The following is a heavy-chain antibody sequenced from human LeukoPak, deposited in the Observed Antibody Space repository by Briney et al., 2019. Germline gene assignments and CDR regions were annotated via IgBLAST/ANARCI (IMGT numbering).Heavy chain of an antibody. D-gene: IGHD3-3*01. V-gene: IGHV4-59*01. CDR1: GGSISSYY. CDR3: ARSSSDFWSGSDY. CDR2: IYYSGST. Sequence: SETLSLTCTVSGGSISSYYWSWIRQPPGKGLEWIGYIYYSGSTNYNPSLKSRVTISVDTSKNQFSLKLSSVTAADTAVYYCARSSSDFWSGSDYWGQGTLVTVSS. J-gene: IGHJ4*02.